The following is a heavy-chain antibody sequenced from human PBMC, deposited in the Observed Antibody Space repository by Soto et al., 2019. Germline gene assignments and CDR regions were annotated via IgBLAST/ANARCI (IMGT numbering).Heavy chain of an antibody. Sequence: SDTLSLTCTVSGGSISSGDYYWSWIRQPPGKGLEWIGYIYYSGSTYYNPSLKSRVTISVDTSKNQFSLKLSSVTAADTAVYYCASALILTGYYINDAFDIWGQGTMVTVSS. CDR2: IYYSGST. J-gene: IGHJ3*02. V-gene: IGHV4-30-4*02. CDR1: GGSISSGDYY. D-gene: IGHD3-9*01. CDR3: ASALILTGYYINDAFDI.